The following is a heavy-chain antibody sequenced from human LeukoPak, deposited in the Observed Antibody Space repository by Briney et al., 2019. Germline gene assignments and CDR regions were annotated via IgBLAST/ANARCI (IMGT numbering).Heavy chain of an antibody. D-gene: IGHD2-21*02. V-gene: IGHV1-24*01. CDR1: GFTLADLS. Sequence: ASVKVSCKVSGFTLADLSMHWVRQAPGKGLEWVGGFDRKNGDTIYAQRFRGRVTLTEDTSTGTAYMDLSSLSADDTAVYYCARESLPGTKELDYWGQGTLVTVSS. J-gene: IGHJ4*02. CDR3: ARESLPGTKELDY. CDR2: FDRKNGDT.